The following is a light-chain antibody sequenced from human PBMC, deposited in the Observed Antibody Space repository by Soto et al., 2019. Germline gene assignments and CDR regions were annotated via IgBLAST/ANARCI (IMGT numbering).Light chain of an antibody. CDR2: WAS. CDR3: QQYYSTLTWT. Sequence: DIVMTQSPDSLAVSLGERATINCKSSQSVLYSSNNKNYLAWYQQKPGQPPKLLIYWASTRVSGVPDRFSGSGSGTDFTLTISSLQAEDVAVYYCQQYYSTLTWTFGQGTKVEIK. V-gene: IGKV4-1*01. CDR1: QSVLYSSNNKNY. J-gene: IGKJ1*01.